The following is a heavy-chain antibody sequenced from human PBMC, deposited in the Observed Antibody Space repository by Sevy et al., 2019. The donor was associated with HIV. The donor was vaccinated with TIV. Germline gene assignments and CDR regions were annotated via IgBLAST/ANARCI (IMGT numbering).Heavy chain of an antibody. CDR2: IYHSGST. J-gene: IGHJ4*02. Sequence: SETLSLTCAVSGGSISSGGYSWSWIRQPPGKGLEWIGYIYHSGSTYYNPSLKSRVTISVDRSKNQFSLKLSSVTAADTAVYYCVRSRDGYNYFDYWGQGTLVTVSS. CDR1: GGSISSGGYS. CDR3: VRSRDGYNYFDY. V-gene: IGHV4-30-2*01. D-gene: IGHD5-12*01.